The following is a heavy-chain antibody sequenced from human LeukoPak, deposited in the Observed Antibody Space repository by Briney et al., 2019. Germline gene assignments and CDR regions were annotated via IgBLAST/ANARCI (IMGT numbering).Heavy chain of an antibody. CDR1: GFTFSGSW. CDR3: ARDPHCGAVDI. D-gene: IGHD2-21*02. Sequence: GGSLRLSCAASGFTFSGSWMSWVRQAPGKGLEWVADMNPDGSVKYYVDSVTGRFTISRDNAKNSLYLLMDSLRAEDTAIYYCARDPHCGAVDIRGQGTLVTVSS. CDR2: MNPDGSVK. V-gene: IGHV3-7*01. J-gene: IGHJ3*02.